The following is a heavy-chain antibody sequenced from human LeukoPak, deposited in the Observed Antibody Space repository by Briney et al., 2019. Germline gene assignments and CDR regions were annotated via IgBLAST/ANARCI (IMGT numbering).Heavy chain of an antibody. V-gene: IGHV4-61*02. CDR2: IYTSGST. CDR1: GGSISSGSYY. Sequence: SETLSLTCTVSGGSISSGSYYWSWIRQPAGKGLEWIGRIYTSGSTNYNPSLKSRVTISVDTSKNQSSLKLSSVTAADTAVYYCARGGYDSSGYYDIYYFDYWGQGTLVTVSS. CDR3: ARGGYDSSGYYDIYYFDY. J-gene: IGHJ4*02. D-gene: IGHD3-22*01.